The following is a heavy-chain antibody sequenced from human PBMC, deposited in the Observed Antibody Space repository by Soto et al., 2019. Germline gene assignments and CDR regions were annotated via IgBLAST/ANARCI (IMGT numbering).Heavy chain of an antibody. CDR3: ARGGEDCSGGSCYLWFDP. D-gene: IGHD2-15*01. J-gene: IGHJ5*02. Sequence: QVQLVQSGAEVKKPGASVKVSCKASGYTFTSYDINWVRQATGQGLEWMGWMNPNSGNTGYAQKFQGRVTTTRNTSISTAYMDLSSLRSEDTAVYYCARGGEDCSGGSCYLWFDPWGQGTLVTVSS. CDR1: GYTFTSYD. CDR2: MNPNSGNT. V-gene: IGHV1-8*01.